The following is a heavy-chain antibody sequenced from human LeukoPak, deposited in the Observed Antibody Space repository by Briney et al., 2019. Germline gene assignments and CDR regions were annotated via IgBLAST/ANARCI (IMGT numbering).Heavy chain of an antibody. D-gene: IGHD2-15*01. CDR1: GGSISSYY. CDR3: ARVVTRVGYYYYYYMDV. V-gene: IGHV4-59*01. CDR2: IYDSGST. Sequence: PSETLSLTRTVSGGSISSYYWSWIRQPPGKGLEWIGYIYDSGSTNYNPSLKSRVTISVDTSKNQFSLKLSSVTAADTTVYYCARVVTRVGYYYYYYMDVWGKGTTVTISS. J-gene: IGHJ6*03.